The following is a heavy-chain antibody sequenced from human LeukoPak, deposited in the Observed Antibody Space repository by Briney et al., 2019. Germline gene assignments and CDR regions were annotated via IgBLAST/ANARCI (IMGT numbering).Heavy chain of an antibody. CDR3: AKDEQQLTPFDY. CDR2: IRYDGSNK. V-gene: IGHV3-30*02. Sequence: GGSLRLSCAASGLTFSSYGMHWVRQAPGKGLEWVAFIRYDGSNKYYADSVKGRFTISRDNSKNTLYLQMNSLRAEDTAVYYCAKDEQQLTPFDYWGQGTLVTVSS. J-gene: IGHJ4*02. CDR1: GLTFSSYG. D-gene: IGHD6-13*01.